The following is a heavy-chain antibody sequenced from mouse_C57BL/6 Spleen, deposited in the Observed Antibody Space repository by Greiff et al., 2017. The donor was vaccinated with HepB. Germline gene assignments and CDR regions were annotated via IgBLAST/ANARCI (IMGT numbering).Heavy chain of an antibody. CDR1: GYSFTDYN. D-gene: IGHD3-2*02. CDR3: ARGAAQADY. CDR2: INPNCGTN. J-gene: IGHJ2*01. Sequence: VQLQQSGPELVKPGASVKISCKASGYSFTDYNMNWVKQINGKSLEWIGVINPNCGTNSYNQKFKVKTTLTVDQSYSTAYMQLNSLTSEDSAVYYCARGAAQADYWGQGTTLTVSS. V-gene: IGHV1-39*01.